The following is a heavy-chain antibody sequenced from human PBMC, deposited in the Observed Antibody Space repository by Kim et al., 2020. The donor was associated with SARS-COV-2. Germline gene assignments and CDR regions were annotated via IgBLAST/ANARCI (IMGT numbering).Heavy chain of an antibody. J-gene: IGHJ4*02. Sequence: GSEKYYVDSVKGRFTISRDNAKNSLYLQMNSLRAEDTAVYYCARGALGDFWGQGTLVTVSS. CDR3: ARGALGDF. V-gene: IGHV3-7*01. D-gene: IGHD7-27*01. CDR2: GSEK.